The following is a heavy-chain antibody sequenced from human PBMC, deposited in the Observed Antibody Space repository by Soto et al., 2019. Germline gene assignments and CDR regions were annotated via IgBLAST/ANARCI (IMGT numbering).Heavy chain of an antibody. CDR3: ARPKDGNNGGLDH. CDR1: GFTFSSYW. CDR2: INSDGSRT. Sequence: HPGGSLRLSCAASGFTFSSYWMHWVRQAPGKGLVLVSHINSDGSRTNYADSVQGRFSSSLNNAKNPRSLQMNSLIVEDTAVYQYARPKDGNNGGLDHWGQGTLVIVSS. D-gene: IGHD2-8*01. V-gene: IGHV3-74*01. J-gene: IGHJ4*02.